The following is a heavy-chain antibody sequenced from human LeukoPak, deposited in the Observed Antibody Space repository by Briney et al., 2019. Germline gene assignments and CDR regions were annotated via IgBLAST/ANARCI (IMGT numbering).Heavy chain of an antibody. V-gene: IGHV4-4*02. J-gene: IGHJ4*02. Sequence: PSGTLSLTCAVSGGSISSSNWWSWVRQPPGKGLEWIGEINHSGSTNYNPSLKSRVTISVDTSKNQFSLKLSSVTAADTAVYYCARGSDSDYWGQGTLVTVSS. D-gene: IGHD2-15*01. CDR2: INHSGST. CDR3: ARGSDSDY. CDR1: GGSISSSNW.